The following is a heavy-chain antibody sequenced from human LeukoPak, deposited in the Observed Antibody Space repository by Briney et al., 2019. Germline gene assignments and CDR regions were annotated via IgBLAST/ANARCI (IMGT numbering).Heavy chain of an antibody. CDR3: AKDHCSSTICYAGTYFDY. Sequence: PGGSLRLSCAASGFTFSSYAMSWVRQAPGKGLEWVSAISGSGGSTYYADSVKGRFTISRDNSKNTLYLQMNSLRAEDTAVYYCAKDHCSSTICYAGTYFDYWGQGTLVTVPS. J-gene: IGHJ4*02. CDR2: ISGSGGST. CDR1: GFTFSSYA. V-gene: IGHV3-23*01. D-gene: IGHD2-2*01.